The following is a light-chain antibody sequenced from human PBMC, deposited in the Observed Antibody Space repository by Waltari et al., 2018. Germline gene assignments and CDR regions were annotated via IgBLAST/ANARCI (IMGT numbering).Light chain of an antibody. Sequence: IVLTQSPATLSLSPGERATLSCRASQGISSFLAWYQQKPGQAPRLLVYDASNRATGIPARFSGSGSGADFTLTISSLEPEDFAVYYCQQYYSYPHFFGGGTKVEIK. CDR3: QQYYSYPHF. J-gene: IGKJ4*01. CDR2: DAS. CDR1: QGISSF. V-gene: IGKV3-11*01.